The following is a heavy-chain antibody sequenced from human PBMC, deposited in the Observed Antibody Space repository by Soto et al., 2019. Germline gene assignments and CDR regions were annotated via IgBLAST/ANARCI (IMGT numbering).Heavy chain of an antibody. J-gene: IGHJ4*02. CDR3: ARDGGDGYNANNFDY. Sequence: PGGSLRLSCAASGFTFSSYGMHWVRQAPGKGLEWVAVIWYDGSNKYYADSVKGRFTISRDNSKNTLYLQMNSLRAEDTAVYYCARDGGDGYNANNFDYWGQGTLVTVSS. D-gene: IGHD3-16*01. V-gene: IGHV3-33*01. CDR1: GFTFSSYG. CDR2: IWYDGSNK.